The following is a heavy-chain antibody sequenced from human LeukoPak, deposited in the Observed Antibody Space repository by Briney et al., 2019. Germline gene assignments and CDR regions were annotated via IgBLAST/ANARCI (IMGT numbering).Heavy chain of an antibody. CDR3: ARSRSSGYYLFDY. CDR1: GYTFTGYY. V-gene: IGHV1-2*02. Sequence: ASVKVSCKASGYTFTGYYMHWVRQAPGQGLEWMGWINPNSGGTNYAQKFQGRVTMTRDTSISTAYMELSRLRSDDTAVYYCARSRSSGYYLFDYWGQGTLVTVSS. D-gene: IGHD3-22*01. CDR2: INPNSGGT. J-gene: IGHJ4*02.